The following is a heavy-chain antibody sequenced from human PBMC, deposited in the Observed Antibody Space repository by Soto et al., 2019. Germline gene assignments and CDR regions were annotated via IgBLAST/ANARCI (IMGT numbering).Heavy chain of an antibody. CDR1: GGTFSSYT. CDR3: ARVEFGVVTTHYFDY. V-gene: IGHV1-69*02. Sequence: ASVKVSCKASGGTFSSYTISWVRQAPGQGLEWMGRIIPILGIANYAQKFQGRVTITADKSTSTAYMELSSLRSEDTAVYYCARVEFGVVTTHYFDYWGQGTLVTVSS. J-gene: IGHJ4*02. CDR2: IIPILGIA. D-gene: IGHD3-3*01.